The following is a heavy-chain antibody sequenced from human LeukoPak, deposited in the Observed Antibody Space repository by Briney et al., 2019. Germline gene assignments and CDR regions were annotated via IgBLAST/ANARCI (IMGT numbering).Heavy chain of an antibody. CDR2: VYYSGTT. D-gene: IGHD6-13*01. J-gene: IGHJ4*02. Sequence: SETLSLTCNVSGSSISRITYYWGWIRQPPGKGLEWIGSVYYSGTTYYNPSLKSRVTISIDTSKNQFSLKMSSVTAADTAVYYCARHRGSISWFDYLGQGILVTVSS. CDR3: ARHRGSISWFDY. V-gene: IGHV4-39*01. CDR1: GSSISRITYY.